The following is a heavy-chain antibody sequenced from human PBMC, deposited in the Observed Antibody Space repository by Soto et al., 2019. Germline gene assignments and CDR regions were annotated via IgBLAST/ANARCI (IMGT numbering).Heavy chain of an antibody. CDR3: ARDKRIFTISQFLGMDV. Sequence: QVQVVESGGGVVQPGRSLRLSCAASGFTFSNFGMHWVRQAPGKGLEWVAVIWYDGSNKNYADSVKGRFTISRDNSKNTLYLQMNSLRAEDTAVYYCARDKRIFTISQFLGMDVWGQGTTVTVSS. CDR1: GFTFSNFG. CDR2: IWYDGSNK. J-gene: IGHJ6*02. V-gene: IGHV3-33*01. D-gene: IGHD2-15*01.